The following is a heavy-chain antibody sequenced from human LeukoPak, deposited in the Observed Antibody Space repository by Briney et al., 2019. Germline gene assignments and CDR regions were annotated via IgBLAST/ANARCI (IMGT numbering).Heavy chain of an antibody. CDR3: AKGSVPPGHLLTTINDY. CDR1: GFTFSSYA. Sequence: GGSLRLSCAASGFTFSSYAMSWVRQAPGKGLEWVSAISGSGGSTYYADSVKGRFTISRDNSKNTLYLQMNSLRAEDTAVYYCAKGSVPPGHLLTTINDYWGQGTLVTVSS. V-gene: IGHV3-23*01. CDR2: ISGSGGST. D-gene: IGHD4-11*01. J-gene: IGHJ4*02.